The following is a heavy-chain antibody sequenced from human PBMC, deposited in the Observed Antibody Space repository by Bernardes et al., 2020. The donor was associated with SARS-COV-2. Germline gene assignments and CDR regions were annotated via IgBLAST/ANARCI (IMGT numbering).Heavy chain of an antibody. D-gene: IGHD2-15*01. CDR2: ISSSGGTT. V-gene: IGHV1-46*01. CDR3: ARDPAEISYGSDGVRDAFDI. CDR1: GYTFTNFY. Sequence: ASVKVSCKASGYTFTNFYIHWVRQAPGQGLEWLGIISSSGGTTSYAQNFQGRVTMTRDTSTSTVYMDLSSLRYGDTAVYYCARDPAEISYGSDGVRDAFDIWGQGTTVTVSS. J-gene: IGHJ3*02.